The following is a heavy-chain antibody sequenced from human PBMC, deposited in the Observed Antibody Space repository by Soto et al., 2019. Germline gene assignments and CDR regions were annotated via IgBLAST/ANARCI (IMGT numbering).Heavy chain of an antibody. D-gene: IGHD3-10*01. V-gene: IGHV3-48*04. CDR1: GFTFSSYS. CDR2: ISSGSSNI. CDR3: ARYYGSGSYCRFDP. Sequence: EVQLVESGGGLVQPGESLRLSCAASGFTFSSYSMNWVRQAPGKGLEWVAFISSGSSNIQYADSVKGRFTISRDNAKNSLYLQMNSLRAEDTAVDYCARYYGSGSYCRFDPWGQGTLVTVSS. J-gene: IGHJ5*02.